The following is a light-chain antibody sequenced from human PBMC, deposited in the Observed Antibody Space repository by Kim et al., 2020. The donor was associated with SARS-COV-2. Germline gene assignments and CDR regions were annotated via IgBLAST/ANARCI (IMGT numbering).Light chain of an antibody. J-gene: IGLJ1*01. Sequence: QSVLTQPPSVSAAAGQRVTISCSGSSSNIGNNYVSWYQQLPGTAPKLLIYDNTKRPSEIPDRVSGYRSGTSATLGITGLQTADEADYYCGIWDSSLNAYVFGTGTKVTVL. V-gene: IGLV1-51*01. CDR1: SSNIGNNY. CDR3: GIWDSSLNAYV. CDR2: DNT.